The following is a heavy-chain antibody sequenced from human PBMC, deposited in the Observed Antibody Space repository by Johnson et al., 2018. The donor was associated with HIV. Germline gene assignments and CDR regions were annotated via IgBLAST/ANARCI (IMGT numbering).Heavy chain of an antibody. CDR3: AKDYEWFGEFVDAFDI. D-gene: IGHD3-10*01. J-gene: IGHJ3*02. CDR2: IRYDGSNK. V-gene: IGHV3-30*02. CDR1: GFTFSNFA. Sequence: QVQLVESGGGVVQPGRSLRLSCAASGFTFSNFAMHWVRQAPGKGLEWVAFIRYDGSNKYYADSVKGRFTISRDNSKNTLYLQMNSLRAEDTAVYYCAKDYEWFGEFVDAFDIWGQGTMVTVSS.